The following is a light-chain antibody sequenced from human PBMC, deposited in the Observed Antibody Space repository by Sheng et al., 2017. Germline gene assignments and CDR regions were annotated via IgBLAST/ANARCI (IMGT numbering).Light chain of an antibody. Sequence: SYELTQPPSVSVAPGQTARIACGGNNIGRKSVHWYQLKPGQAPVLVVYDDSDRPSGIPERFSGSNSGNTATLTISRVEAGDEADYYCQVWDSTSDLVVFGG. CDR1: NIGRKS. V-gene: IGLV3-21*02. CDR3: QVWDSTSDLVV. CDR2: DDS. J-gene: IGLJ2*01.